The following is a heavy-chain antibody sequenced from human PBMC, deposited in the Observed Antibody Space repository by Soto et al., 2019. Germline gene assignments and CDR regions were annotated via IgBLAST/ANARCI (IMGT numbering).Heavy chain of an antibody. V-gene: IGHV5-51*03. CDR2: IYPGDSDT. CDR1: GYSFTSYW. D-gene: IGHD6-13*01. CDR3: ARRGGSSSWSFLFDY. J-gene: IGHJ4*02. Sequence: EVQLVQSGAEVKKPGESLKISCKGSGYSFTSYWIGWVRQTPGKGLEWMGIIYPGDSDTRYSPSFQGQVTISADKSISTAYLQWSSLNASDTAMYYCARRGGSSSWSFLFDYWGQGTLVTVSS.